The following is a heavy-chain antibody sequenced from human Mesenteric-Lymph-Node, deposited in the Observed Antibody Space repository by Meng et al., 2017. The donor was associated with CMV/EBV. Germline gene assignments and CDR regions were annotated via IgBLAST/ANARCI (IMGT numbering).Heavy chain of an antibody. CDR1: GYSFNTYG. D-gene: IGHD2-21*01. V-gene: IGHV1-18*01. J-gene: IGHJ6*02. CDR3: ARDPVEDVVAIPGRPNFSRYYGLNV. Sequence: ASVKVSCKTSGYSFNTYGISWMRQAPGQGLEWMAWVSPYNGYTNYAQKFRGRVTMTTDTSTNTAYMELRSLRSDDTAVYYCARDPVEDVVAIPGRPNFSRYYGLNVWGQGTTVTVSS. CDR2: VSPYNGYT.